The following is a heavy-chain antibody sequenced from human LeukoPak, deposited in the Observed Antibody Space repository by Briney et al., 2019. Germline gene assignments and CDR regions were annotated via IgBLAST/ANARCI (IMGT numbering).Heavy chain of an antibody. J-gene: IGHJ6*03. V-gene: IGHV5-51*01. D-gene: IGHD3-3*01. CDR3: ARHVISQRDYDFFSGHQGYYYMDV. CDR1: AYIITNYW. CDR2: INPADADT. Sequence: GESLKISCKASAYIITNYWVGRGRQMPGIDLEWLGIINPADADTRYTPSVVGQVTISGDTSISTAFLQWSSLEASDTAIYYCARHVISQRDYDFFSGHQGYYYMDVWGEGTTVTVSS.